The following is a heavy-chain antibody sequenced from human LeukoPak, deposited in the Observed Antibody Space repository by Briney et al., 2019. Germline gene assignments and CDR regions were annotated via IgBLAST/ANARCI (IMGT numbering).Heavy chain of an antibody. CDR2: IIPILGIA. J-gene: IGHJ4*02. V-gene: IGHV1-69*04. Sequence: SVKVSCKASGGTFSSYAISWVRQAPGQGLEWMGRIIPILGIANYAQKFQGRVTITADKSTSTAYMELNSLRSEDTAVYYCATSSGYSSGGYWGQGTLVTVSS. D-gene: IGHD5-18*01. CDR1: GGTFSSYA. CDR3: ATSSGYSSGGY.